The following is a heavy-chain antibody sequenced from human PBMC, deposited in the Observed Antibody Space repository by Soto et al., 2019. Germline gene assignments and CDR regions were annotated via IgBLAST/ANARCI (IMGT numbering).Heavy chain of an antibody. CDR2: IRQDGSEK. V-gene: IGHV3-7*04. Sequence: GGSLRLSCVGSGFTFSSNWMTWVRQAPGKGLEWVGNIRQDGSEKNYVDSVKGRFTISRDNAKNSLYLQMNSLRAEDTAVYYCAREIVEARGASYFDYRGPGTLVTVSS. CDR1: GFTFSSNW. D-gene: IGHD2-15*01. J-gene: IGHJ4*02. CDR3: AREIVEARGASYFDY.